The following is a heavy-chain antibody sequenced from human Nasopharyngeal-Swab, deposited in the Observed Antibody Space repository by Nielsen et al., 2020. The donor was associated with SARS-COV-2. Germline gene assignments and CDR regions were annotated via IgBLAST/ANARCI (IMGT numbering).Heavy chain of an antibody. CDR3: ASTTDGSGNLFEH. D-gene: IGHD3-10*01. V-gene: IGHV4-30-2*01. J-gene: IGHJ4*02. CDR1: GVSISSGGYS. Sequence: SETLSLTCAVSGVSISSGGYSWSWLRQQPGKGLEWIGYMYHSGSTYYNPSLKSRVTISVDRSKNQFSLKLSSVTAADTAVYYCASTTDGSGNLFEHWGQGTVVTVSS. CDR2: MYHSGST.